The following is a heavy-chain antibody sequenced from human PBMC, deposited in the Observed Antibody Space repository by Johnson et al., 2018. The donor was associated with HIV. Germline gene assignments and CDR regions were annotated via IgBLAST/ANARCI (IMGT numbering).Heavy chain of an antibody. CDR3: ARGVRGVIID. D-gene: IGHD3-10*01. V-gene: IGHV3-66*01. J-gene: IGHJ3*01. CDR1: GFTVSSNY. Sequence: EVQLEESGGGLVQPGGSLRLSCAASGFTVSSNYMSWVRQAPGKGLEWVSVIYSGGSTYYADSVKGRFTISRYSSKNTVYLQMNNLRAEDTAVYNCARGVRGVIIDWGQGTMVAVSS. CDR2: IYSGGST.